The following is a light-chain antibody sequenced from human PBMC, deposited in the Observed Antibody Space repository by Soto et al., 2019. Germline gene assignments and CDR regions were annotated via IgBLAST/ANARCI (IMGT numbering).Light chain of an antibody. CDR3: QSYDSSLSGSV. V-gene: IGLV1-40*01. CDR1: SSNIGAGYD. CDR2: GNS. J-gene: IGLJ3*02. Sequence: QPVLTQPPSVSGAPGQRVTICCTGSSSNIGAGYDVHWYQQLPGTAPKLLIYGNSNRPSGVPDRFSGSKSGTSASLAITGLQAEDEADYYCQSYDSSLSGSVFGGGTKLTVL.